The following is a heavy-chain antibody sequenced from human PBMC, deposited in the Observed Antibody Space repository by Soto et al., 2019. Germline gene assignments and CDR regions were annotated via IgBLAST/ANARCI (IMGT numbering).Heavy chain of an antibody. Sequence: SETLSLTCTVSGGSISPYDWSWIRQPPGKELEWIGYIFYSGRTNYNPSLKSRVTVSIDTSKNQFSLELNSVTAADTAMYYCARSVFMAPRLWNWFDPWGQGTQVT. D-gene: IGHD6-6*01. CDR2: IFYSGRT. V-gene: IGHV4-59*01. J-gene: IGHJ5*02. CDR3: ARSVFMAPRLWNWFDP. CDR1: GGSISPYD.